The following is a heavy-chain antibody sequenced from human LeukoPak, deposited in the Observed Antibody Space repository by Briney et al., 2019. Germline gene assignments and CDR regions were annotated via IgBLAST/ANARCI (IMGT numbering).Heavy chain of an antibody. CDR2: IYTSGST. Sequence: PSETLSLTCTVSGGSISSGSYYWSWIRQPAGKGLEWIGRIYTSGSTNYNPSLKSRVTISVDTSKNQFSLKLSSVTAADTAVYYCARDSGVIADYYDSVWGQGTMVTVSS. V-gene: IGHV4-61*02. CDR1: GGSISSGSYY. D-gene: IGHD3-22*01. J-gene: IGHJ3*01. CDR3: ARDSGVIADYYDSV.